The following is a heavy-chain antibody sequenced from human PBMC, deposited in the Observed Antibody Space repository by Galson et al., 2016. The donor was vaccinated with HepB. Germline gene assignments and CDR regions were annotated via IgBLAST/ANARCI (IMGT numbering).Heavy chain of an antibody. Sequence: SVKVSCKASGYTFSTYAIHWVRQAPGQSLEWMGWISGGNGNTKFSHKFQGRVSFTSDTSASTAYMELSSLRSEDTAVFYCARGSDVTCRGGDCTLDYWGQGTLVTVSS. CDR2: ISGGNGNT. CDR3: ARGSDVTCRGGDCTLDY. V-gene: IGHV1-3*01. D-gene: IGHD2-21*02. J-gene: IGHJ4*02. CDR1: GYTFSTYA.